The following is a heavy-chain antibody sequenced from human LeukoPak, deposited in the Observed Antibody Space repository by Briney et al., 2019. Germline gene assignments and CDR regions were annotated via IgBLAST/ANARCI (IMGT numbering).Heavy chain of an antibody. J-gene: IGHJ5*02. CDR3: ARGAMDTAMVTSAWFDP. CDR2: INWNGGST. CDR1: GFTFDDYG. Sequence: GESLKISCAASGFTFDDYGMSWVRQAPGKGLEWVSGINWNGGSTGYADSVKGRFTISRDNAKNSLYLQMNSLRAEDTALYHCARGAMDTAMVTSAWFDPWGQGTLVTVSS. D-gene: IGHD5-18*01. V-gene: IGHV3-20*01.